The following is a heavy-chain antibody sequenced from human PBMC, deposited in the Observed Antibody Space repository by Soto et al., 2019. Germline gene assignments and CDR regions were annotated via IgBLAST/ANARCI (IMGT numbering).Heavy chain of an antibody. V-gene: IGHV4-38-2*01. CDR1: DYSITNGYY. D-gene: IGHD3-10*01. CDR2: IYYSGNT. CDR3: ARQVHGSGPNWFDS. J-gene: IGHJ5*01. Sequence: SETLSLTCAVSDYSITNGYYWGWIRQPPGQGLEWIGSIYYSGNTYYNPSLKSRLTISVDTSKNHFSLKLNSVTAADTAVYYCARQVHGSGPNWFDSWGQGTLVTVSS.